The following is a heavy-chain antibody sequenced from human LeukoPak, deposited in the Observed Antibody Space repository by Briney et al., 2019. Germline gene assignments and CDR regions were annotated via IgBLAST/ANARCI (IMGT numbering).Heavy chain of an antibody. Sequence: KPSETLSLTCAVYGGSFSGYYWSWIRQPPGKGLEWIGEINHSGSTNYNPSLKSRVTISVDTSKNQFSLKLSSVTAADTDVYYCARGIAAAGFDYWGQGTLVTVSS. CDR2: INHSGST. CDR3: ARGIAAAGFDY. CDR1: GGSFSGYY. D-gene: IGHD6-13*01. J-gene: IGHJ4*02. V-gene: IGHV4-34*01.